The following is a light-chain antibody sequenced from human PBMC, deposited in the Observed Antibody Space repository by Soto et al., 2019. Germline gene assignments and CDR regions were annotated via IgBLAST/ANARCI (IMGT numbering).Light chain of an antibody. CDR1: SSDVGSYNL. J-gene: IGLJ2*01. CDR3: CSYAGSSTYVV. V-gene: IGLV2-23*01. CDR2: EGS. Sequence: QSALTQPASVSGSPGQSITNSCTGTSSDVGSYNLVSWYQQHPGKAPKLMIYEGSKRPSGVSNRFSGSKSGNTASLTISGLQAEDEADYYCCSYAGSSTYVVFGGGTQLTVL.